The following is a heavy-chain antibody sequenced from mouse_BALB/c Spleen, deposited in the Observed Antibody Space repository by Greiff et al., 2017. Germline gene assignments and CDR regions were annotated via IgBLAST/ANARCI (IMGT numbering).Heavy chain of an antibody. CDR1: GFAFSSYD. CDR3: ARQGPYYFDY. CDR2: ISSGGGST. Sequence: EVQRVESGGGLVKPGGSLKLSCAASGFAFSSYDMSWVRQTPEKRLEWVAYISSGGGSTYYPDTVKGRFTISRDNAKNTLYLQMSSLKSEDTAMYYCARQGPYYFDYWGQGTTLTVSS. J-gene: IGHJ2*01. V-gene: IGHV5-12-1*01.